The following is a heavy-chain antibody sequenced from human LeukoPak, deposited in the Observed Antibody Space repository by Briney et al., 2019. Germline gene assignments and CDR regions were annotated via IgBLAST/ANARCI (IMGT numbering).Heavy chain of an antibody. CDR3: ASCYGPDAFDI. J-gene: IGHJ3*02. CDR2: IIPILGIA. CDR1: GGTFSSYT. D-gene: IGHD5-18*01. V-gene: IGHV1-69*02. Sequence: ASVKVSCKASGGTFSSYTISWVRQAPGQGLEWMGRIIPILGIANYAQKFQGRVTITADKSTSTAYMELSSLRSEDTAVYYCASCYGPDAFDIWCQGTMVTVSS.